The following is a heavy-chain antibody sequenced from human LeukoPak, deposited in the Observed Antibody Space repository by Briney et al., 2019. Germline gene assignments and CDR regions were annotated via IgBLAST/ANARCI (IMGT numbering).Heavy chain of an antibody. Sequence: GSLRLSCATSGFTFSNYVMSWVRQAPGGGLGWVSAITGSADDTYYADSVKGRFTISRDNSKNTLYLQMNSLRAEDTAVYYCAKASGASRPYYFDYWGQGTLVTVSS. D-gene: IGHD3-10*01. V-gene: IGHV3-23*01. CDR3: AKASGASRPYYFDY. CDR2: ITGSADDT. CDR1: GFTFSNYV. J-gene: IGHJ4*02.